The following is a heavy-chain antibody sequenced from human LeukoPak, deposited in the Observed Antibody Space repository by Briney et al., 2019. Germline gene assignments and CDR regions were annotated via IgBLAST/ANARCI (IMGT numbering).Heavy chain of an antibody. Sequence: PSQTLSLTCTVSGGSISSGGYYWSWIRQHPGKGLEWVGYIYYSGSTYYNPSLKSRVTISVDTSKNQFSLKLSSVTAADPPVDYCARVRSSSCSVDWGQGTLVTVSS. CDR3: ARVRSSSCSVD. D-gene: IGHD6-13*01. CDR2: IYYSGST. J-gene: IGHJ4*02. V-gene: IGHV4-31*03. CDR1: GGSISSGGYY.